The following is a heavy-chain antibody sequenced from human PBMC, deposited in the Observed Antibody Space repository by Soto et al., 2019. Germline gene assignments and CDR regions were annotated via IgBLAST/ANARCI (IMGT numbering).Heavy chain of an antibody. CDR3: ARRESSRDYHYGIGV. Sequence: PGESLKISCKGSGYSFTSYWISWVRQMPGKGLEWMGRIDPSDSYTNYSPSFQGHVTISADKSISTAYLQWRSLKASDTAMYYCARRESSRDYHYGIGVWGQGPTGTVAS. CDR1: GYSFTSYW. D-gene: IGHD3-16*01. CDR2: IDPSDSYT. J-gene: IGHJ6*02. V-gene: IGHV5-10-1*01.